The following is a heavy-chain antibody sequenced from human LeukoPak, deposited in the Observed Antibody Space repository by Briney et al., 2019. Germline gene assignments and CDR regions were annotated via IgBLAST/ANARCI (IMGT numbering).Heavy chain of an antibody. J-gene: IGHJ4*02. D-gene: IGHD3-22*01. CDR1: GGTFSSYA. V-gene: IGHV1-69*05. CDR3: ARDKGSSGYYRTYYFDY. CDR2: IIPIFGTA. Sequence: SVKVSCKASGGTFSSYAISWVRQAPGQGLEWMGRIIPIFGTANYAQKFQGRVTITTDESTSTAYMELSSLRSEDTAVYYCARDKGSSGYYRTYYFDYWRQGTLVTVSS.